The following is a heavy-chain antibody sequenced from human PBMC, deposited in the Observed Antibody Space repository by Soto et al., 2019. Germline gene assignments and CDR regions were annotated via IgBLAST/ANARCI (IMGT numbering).Heavy chain of an antibody. Sequence: QVQLVQSGAEVKKPGSSVKVSCKASGGTFSSYAISWVRQAPGQGREWMGGIIPIFGTANYAQKFQGRVTITADESTSTAYMELSSLRSEDTAVYYCARGRVVVVAATRAYYGMDVWGQGTTVTVSS. CDR2: IIPIFGTA. D-gene: IGHD2-15*01. CDR1: GGTFSSYA. J-gene: IGHJ6*02. CDR3: ARGRVVVVAATRAYYGMDV. V-gene: IGHV1-69*01.